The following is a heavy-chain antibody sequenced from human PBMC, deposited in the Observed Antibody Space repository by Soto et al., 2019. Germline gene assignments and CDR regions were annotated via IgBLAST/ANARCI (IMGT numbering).Heavy chain of an antibody. CDR3: ARGRRWVLRDSYVRSQGDY. D-gene: IGHD3-10*02. V-gene: IGHV1-8*01. CDR1: GYTFTSYD. J-gene: IGHJ4*02. Sequence: QVQLVQSGAEVKKPGASVKVSCKASGYTFTSYDINWVRQSTGQGLEWMGWMNPNSGNTGYAQKFQGRVTMTRKTSRSTDYLELSSLRSEETAVYYCARGRRWVLRDSYVRSQGDYWGQGPLVTVSS. CDR2: MNPNSGNT.